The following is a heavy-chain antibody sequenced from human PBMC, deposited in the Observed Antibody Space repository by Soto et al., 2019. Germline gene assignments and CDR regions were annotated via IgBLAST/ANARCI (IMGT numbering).Heavy chain of an antibody. J-gene: IGHJ5*02. V-gene: IGHV4-59*01. CDR2: MNDFGRT. D-gene: IGHD2-8*01. Sequence: QVQLQESGPGLVKSSETLSLTCTVSGASSSSYYWSWIRQPPGKGLEWIGYMNDFGRTIYNPSLKRRVPLSLDTSKNPFSLKLTSVIAADTAVYYCARSFCRDAVRCNWFDPWGQGTLVTVSS. CDR3: ARSFCRDAVRCNWFDP. CDR1: GASSSSYY.